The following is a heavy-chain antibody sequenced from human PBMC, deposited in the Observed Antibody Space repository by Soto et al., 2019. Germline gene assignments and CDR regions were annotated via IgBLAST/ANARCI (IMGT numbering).Heavy chain of an antibody. J-gene: IGHJ3*02. CDR2: MNPNSGNT. Sequence: ASVKVSCKASGYTFTSYDINWVRQATGQGLEWMGWMNPNSGNTGYAQKFQGRVTMTRNTSISTAYMELSSLRSEDTAVYYCARGLSIAARPAFDIWGQGTMVTVSS. V-gene: IGHV1-8*01. CDR1: GYTFTSYD. D-gene: IGHD6-6*01. CDR3: ARGLSIAARPAFDI.